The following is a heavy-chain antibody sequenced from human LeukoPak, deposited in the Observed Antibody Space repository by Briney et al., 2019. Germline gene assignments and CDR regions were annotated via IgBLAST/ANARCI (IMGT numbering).Heavy chain of an antibody. V-gene: IGHV3-23*01. Sequence: GGSLRLSCVASRFTFSSYAMSWVRQAPGKGLEWVSAISGSGGSTYYADSVKGRFTISRDNSKNTVSLQMNSLRVADTGVYYCARDLRETGHRDWGQGILVIVSS. CDR1: RFTFSSYA. CDR2: ISGSGGST. J-gene: IGHJ4*02. D-gene: IGHD3-9*01. CDR3: ARDLRETGHRD.